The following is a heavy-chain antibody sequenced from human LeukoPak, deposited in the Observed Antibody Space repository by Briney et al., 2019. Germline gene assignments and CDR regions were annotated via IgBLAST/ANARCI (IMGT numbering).Heavy chain of an antibody. V-gene: IGHV3-74*01. D-gene: IGHD5-24*01. Sequence: GGSLRLSCAASGFSSSDYWMHWVRHAPGKGLVWVSRINSDGSSTSYADSVKGRFTISRDNAKNTLYLQMNSLRAEDTAVYYCARGEGMATISYWGQGTLVTVSS. CDR1: GFSSSDYW. CDR2: INSDGSST. J-gene: IGHJ4*02. CDR3: ARGEGMATISY.